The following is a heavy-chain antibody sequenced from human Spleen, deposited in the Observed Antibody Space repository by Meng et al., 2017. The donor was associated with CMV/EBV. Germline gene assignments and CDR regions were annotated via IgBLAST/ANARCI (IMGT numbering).Heavy chain of an antibody. Sequence: SETLSLTCIVSDFSISGGYHWGWIRQSPGKGPQWIGSIYHSGTTYYNPSLKSRVTISVDTSKNQFSLKLSSVTAADTAVYYCATHYGDYESSFDYWGQGTLVTVSS. CDR3: ATHYGDYESSFDY. D-gene: IGHD4-17*01. J-gene: IGHJ4*02. CDR2: IYHSGTT. V-gene: IGHV4-38-2*02. CDR1: DFSISGGYH.